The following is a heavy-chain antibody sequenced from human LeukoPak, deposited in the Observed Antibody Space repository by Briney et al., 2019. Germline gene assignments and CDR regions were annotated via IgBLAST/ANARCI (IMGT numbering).Heavy chain of an antibody. J-gene: IGHJ4*02. CDR3: ARGLTVTTYFDY. V-gene: IGHV3-48*03. CDR2: ISSSGSTI. Sequence: PGGSLRLSCAASGLTFSSYEMNWVRQAPGKGLEWVSYISSSGSTIYYADSVKGRFTISRDNAKNSLYLQMNSLRAEDTAVYYCARGLTVTTYFDYWGQGTLVTVSS. D-gene: IGHD4-17*01. CDR1: GLTFSSYE.